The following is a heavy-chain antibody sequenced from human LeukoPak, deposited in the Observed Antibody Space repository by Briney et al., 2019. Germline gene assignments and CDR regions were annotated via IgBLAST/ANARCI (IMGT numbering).Heavy chain of an antibody. CDR3: ARSERSRPEYYYDSSGLDY. CDR2: INTNTGNP. V-gene: IGHV7-4-1*02. D-gene: IGHD3-22*01. J-gene: IGHJ4*02. CDR1: GYTFTSYA. Sequence: ASVKVSCKASGYTFTSYAMNWVRQAPGQGLEWMGWINTNTGNPTYAQGFTGRFVFSLDTSVSTAYLQISSLKAEDTAVYYCARSERSRPEYYYDSSGLDYWGQGTLVTVSS.